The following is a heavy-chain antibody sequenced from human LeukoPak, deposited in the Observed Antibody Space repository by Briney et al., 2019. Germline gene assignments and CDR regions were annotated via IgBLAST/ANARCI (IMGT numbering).Heavy chain of an antibody. V-gene: IGHV4-4*07. Sequence: SETLSLTCSVSGDSIDIYYWSWIRQSAGRGLEWIGRIYTTGSTNYNPSLKSRVAMSVDTSKKRFSLKLSSVTAADTAVYYCARGLRRRGYCSSTSCLWNIWFDPWGQGTLVTVSS. CDR1: GDSIDIYY. D-gene: IGHD2-2*01. J-gene: IGHJ5*02. CDR3: ARGLRRRGYCSSTSCLWNIWFDP. CDR2: IYTTGST.